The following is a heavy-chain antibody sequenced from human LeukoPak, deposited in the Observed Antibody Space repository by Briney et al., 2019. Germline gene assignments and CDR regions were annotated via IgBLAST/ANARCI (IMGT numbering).Heavy chain of an antibody. D-gene: IGHD6-19*01. CDR3: AREFLDGSGWSPGGY. Sequence: GASVKVSCKASGYTFTSYYMHWVRQAPGQGLEWMGIINPSGGSTSYAQKFQGRVTMTRDTSTSTVYMELSSLRTEDTAVYYCAREFLDGSGWSPGGYWGQGTLVTVSS. CDR2: INPSGGST. CDR1: GYTFTSYY. J-gene: IGHJ4*02. V-gene: IGHV1-46*01.